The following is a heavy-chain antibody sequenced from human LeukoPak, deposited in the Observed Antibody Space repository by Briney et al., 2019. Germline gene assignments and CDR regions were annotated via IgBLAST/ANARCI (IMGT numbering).Heavy chain of an antibody. Sequence: GGSLRLSCAASGFSFSDYSMTWVRQAPGKAREWVSSISGNSFHIFYADSVKGRFTISRDNAYKSLYLQLNSLRAEDTAVYYCASGTIVGARGADNWGQGTLVTVSS. J-gene: IGHJ4*02. CDR1: GFSFSDYS. D-gene: IGHD1-26*01. CDR3: ASGTIVGARGADN. V-gene: IGHV3-21*01. CDR2: ISGNSFHI.